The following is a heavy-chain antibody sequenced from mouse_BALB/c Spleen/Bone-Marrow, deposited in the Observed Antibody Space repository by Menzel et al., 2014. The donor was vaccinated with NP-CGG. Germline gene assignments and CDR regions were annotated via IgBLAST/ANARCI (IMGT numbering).Heavy chain of an antibody. J-gene: IGHJ1*01. CDR3: SRLRMITTYFDV. CDR2: ISSSGSYT. CDR1: GFTFSTYA. D-gene: IGHD2-4*01. Sequence: DVMLVESGGGLAKPGGSLQLSCAASGFTFSTYAMSWVRQTPEKRLEGVATISSSGSYTYYPDSVKGRFTISRDNAKNTLYLQMSSLRSEDTAMFYCSRLRMITTYFDVWGAGTTVTVSS. V-gene: IGHV5-9-1*01.